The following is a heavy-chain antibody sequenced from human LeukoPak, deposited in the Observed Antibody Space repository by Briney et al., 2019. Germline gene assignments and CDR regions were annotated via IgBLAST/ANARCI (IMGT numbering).Heavy chain of an antibody. V-gene: IGHV4-38-2*02. D-gene: IGHD3-3*01. J-gene: IGHJ5*02. CDR3: ARGLYDFWSGYWETYNWFDP. CDR2: IYHSGNT. CDR1: GYSISSGYY. Sequence: SETLSLTCTVSGYSISSGYYWGWIRQPPGKGLEWIGSIYHSGNTYYNPSLKSRVTMSVDTSKNQFSLKLSSVTAADTAVYYCARGLYDFWSGYWETYNWFDPWGQGTLVTVSS.